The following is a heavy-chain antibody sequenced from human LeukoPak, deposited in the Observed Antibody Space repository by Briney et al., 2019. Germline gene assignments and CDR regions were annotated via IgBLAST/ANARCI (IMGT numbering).Heavy chain of an antibody. CDR3: ARHDWFDP. J-gene: IGHJ5*02. CDR1: GFTVSGDY. Sequence: PGGSLRLSCEASGFTVSGDYMSWVRQAPGKGLEWVSVIYSGGSTYYADSVKGRFTISRDNSKNTLYLQMSSLRAEDTAVYYCARHDWFDPWGQGTLVTVSS. V-gene: IGHV3-53*01. CDR2: IYSGGST. D-gene: IGHD3-3*01.